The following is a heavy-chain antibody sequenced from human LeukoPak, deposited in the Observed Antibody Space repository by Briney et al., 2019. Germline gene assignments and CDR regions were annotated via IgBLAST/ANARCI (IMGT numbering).Heavy chain of an antibody. CDR2: ISSSGSTI. V-gene: IGHV3-48*03. J-gene: IGHJ1*01. D-gene: IGHD3-10*01. Sequence: GGSLRLSCAASGFTISSYEMNWVRQAPGKGLEWVSYISSSGSTIYYADSVKGRFTISRDNAKNSLYLQMNSLRAEDTAVYYCARDVGGSGSYVYFQHWGQGTLVTVSS. CDR1: GFTISSYE. CDR3: ARDVGGSGSYVYFQH.